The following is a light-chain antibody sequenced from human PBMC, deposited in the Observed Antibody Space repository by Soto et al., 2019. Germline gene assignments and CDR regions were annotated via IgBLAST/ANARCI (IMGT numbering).Light chain of an antibody. CDR1: KSVSSK. J-gene: IGKJ3*01. CDR2: GAT. Sequence: EIVMTQSPATLSVSPGEGATLSCRASKSVSSKLAWYQQKPGQAPRLLIYGATARAAGIPARFSGSGSGTESDLTISSPQYEDFAVYFCHQFNNWPLTFGPGTRVDIK. CDR3: HQFNNWPLT. V-gene: IGKV3-15*01.